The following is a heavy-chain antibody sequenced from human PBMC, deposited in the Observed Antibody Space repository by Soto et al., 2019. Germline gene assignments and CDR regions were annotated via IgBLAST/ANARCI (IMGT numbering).Heavy chain of an antibody. CDR3: ARVRQDYGEYDY. J-gene: IGHJ4*02. CDR2: LSGNGRST. D-gene: IGHD4-17*01. Sequence: PGGSLRLSCAASGFTFSMHAIHWVRQAPGKGLDFVSGLSGNGRSTYYANSVKGRFTISRDNSKNTLYLQMGSLRAEDTAVYYCARVRQDYGEYDYWGQGTLVTVSS. CDR1: GFTFSMHA. V-gene: IGHV3-64*01.